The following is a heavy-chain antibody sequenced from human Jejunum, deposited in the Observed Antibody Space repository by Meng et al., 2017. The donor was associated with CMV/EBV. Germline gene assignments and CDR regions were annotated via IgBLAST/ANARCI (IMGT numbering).Heavy chain of an antibody. V-gene: IGHV3-21*01. Sequence: SGFTFTSYSFNWVRQAPGKGLEWLSYISSTSTYIYHADSVKGQFTISRDNVKNSVYLQMNSLRAEDTAVYYCARAVDYGDPNWFDAWGQGTLVTVSS. J-gene: IGHJ5*02. CDR3: ARAVDYGDPNWFDA. D-gene: IGHD4-17*01. CDR2: ISSTSTYI. CDR1: GFTFTSYS.